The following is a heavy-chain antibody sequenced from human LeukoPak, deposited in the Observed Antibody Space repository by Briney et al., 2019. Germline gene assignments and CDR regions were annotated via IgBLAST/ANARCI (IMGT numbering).Heavy chain of an antibody. CDR2: ISSSSSYI. J-gene: IGHJ1*01. V-gene: IGHV3-21*01. Sequence: GRSLRLSRAASGLTVISSYMNWVRQAPGKGLEWVSSISSSSSYIYYADSVKGRFTISRDNAKNSLYLQMNSLRAEDTAVYYCARDWPTIAAAGTIPEYFQHWGQGTLVTVSS. D-gene: IGHD6-13*01. CDR1: GLTVISSY. CDR3: ARDWPTIAAAGTIPEYFQH.